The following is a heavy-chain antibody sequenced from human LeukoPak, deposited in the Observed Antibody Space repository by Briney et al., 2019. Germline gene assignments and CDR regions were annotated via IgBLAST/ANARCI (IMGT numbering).Heavy chain of an antibody. Sequence: GGSLRLSCAASGFTFSSYSMNWVRQAPGKGLEWVSSISSSSSYIYYADSVKGRFTISRDNAKNSLYLQMNSLRAEDTAVYYCARDQGRADAFDIWGQGTMVTVSS. J-gene: IGHJ3*02. CDR2: ISSSSSYI. CDR3: ARDQGRADAFDI. V-gene: IGHV3-21*01. CDR1: GFTFSSYS.